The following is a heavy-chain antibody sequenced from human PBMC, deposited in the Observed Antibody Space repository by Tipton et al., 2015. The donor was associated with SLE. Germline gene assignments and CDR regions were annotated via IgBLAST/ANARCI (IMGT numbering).Heavy chain of an antibody. CDR1: GFSFSSYE. Sequence: GSLRLSCAASGFSFSSYEVTWVRQAPGKGLVWVSHSDDRSTSYADSVRGRFTISRDNARNTVSLQMNSLRAEDTAVYYCAREKPGYGMDYYGLDVWGQGTTVTVAS. V-gene: IGHV3-74*01. J-gene: IGHJ6*02. CDR3: AREKPGYGMDYYGLDV. CDR2: SDDRST. D-gene: IGHD5-12*01.